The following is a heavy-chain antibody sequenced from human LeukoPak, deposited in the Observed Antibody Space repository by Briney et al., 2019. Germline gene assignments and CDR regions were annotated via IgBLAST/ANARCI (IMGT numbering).Heavy chain of an antibody. CDR1: GDSISSYY. D-gene: IGHD1-26*01. J-gene: IGHJ4*02. V-gene: IGHV4-4*07. CDR3: AGSKWERRPFDY. CDR2: IYTSGST. Sequence: SETLSLTCTVSGDSISSYYWSWIRQPAGKGLEWIGRIYTSGSTNYNPSLKSRVTMSVDTSKNQFSLKLSSVTAADTAVYYCAGSKWERRPFDYWGQGTLVTVSS.